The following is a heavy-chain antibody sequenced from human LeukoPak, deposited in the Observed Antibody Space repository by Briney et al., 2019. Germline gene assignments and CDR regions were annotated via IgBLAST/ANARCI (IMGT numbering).Heavy chain of an antibody. CDR2: IDPSDSYT. CDR1: GYSFITYW. J-gene: IGHJ3*02. Sequence: GESLKISCTVSGYSFITYWISWVRQLPGKGLEWMGRIDPSDSYTNYSPSFQGHVTISADKSISTAYLQWSSLKASDTAMYYCARHQRTIVVVAAAGPHDAFDIWGQGTMVTVSS. CDR3: ARHQRTIVVVAAAGPHDAFDI. V-gene: IGHV5-10-1*01. D-gene: IGHD2-15*01.